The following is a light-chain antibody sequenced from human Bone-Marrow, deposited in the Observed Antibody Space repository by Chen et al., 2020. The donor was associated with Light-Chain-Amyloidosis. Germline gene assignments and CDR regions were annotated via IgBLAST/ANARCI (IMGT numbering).Light chain of an antibody. CDR3: CSYAGSSTLV. Sequence: QSALTQPASVSGSPGQSITISCTGPSGDVGGYNLVSWYQNHPGKAPKLLIYEVNKRPSGVSNRFSASQSGNTASLTISGLQAEDEAHYYCCSYAGSSTLVFGGGTQVTVL. CDR1: SGDVGGYNL. V-gene: IGLV2-23*02. J-gene: IGLJ2*01. CDR2: EVN.